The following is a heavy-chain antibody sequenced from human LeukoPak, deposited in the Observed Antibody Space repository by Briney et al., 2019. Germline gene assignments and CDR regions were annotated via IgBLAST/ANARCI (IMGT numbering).Heavy chain of an antibody. Sequence: GGSLRLSCAASGLTFSRYAMTWLRQAPGRGLEWVSVIGTGGDSHYADSVKGRFTISRDNSRTMLYLQMNNLRAEETAIYYCATKVPGYYPFDYWGQGTLVTVSS. CDR2: IGTGGDS. D-gene: IGHD1-26*01. CDR3: ATKVPGYYPFDY. V-gene: IGHV3-23*01. CDR1: GLTFSRYA. J-gene: IGHJ4*02.